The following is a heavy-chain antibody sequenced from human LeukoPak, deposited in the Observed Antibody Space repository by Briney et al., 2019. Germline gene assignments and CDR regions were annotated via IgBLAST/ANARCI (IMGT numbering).Heavy chain of an antibody. V-gene: IGHV3-21*01. Sequence: GGSLRLSCAASGFTFSSYAMSWVRQAPGKGLEWVSSISSSSSYIYYADSVKGRFTISRDNAKNSLYLQMNSLRAEDTAVYYCARADSSSWSGDYWGQGTLVTVSS. CDR1: GFTFSSYA. J-gene: IGHJ4*02. CDR3: ARADSSSWSGDY. CDR2: ISSSSSYI. D-gene: IGHD6-13*01.